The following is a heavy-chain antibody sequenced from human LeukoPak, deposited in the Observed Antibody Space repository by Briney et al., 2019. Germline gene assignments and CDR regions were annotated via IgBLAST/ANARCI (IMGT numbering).Heavy chain of an antibody. CDR2: TYYRSKWYN. CDR3: ARDLGEFGWFDP. CDR1: GDSVSSAA. J-gene: IGHJ5*02. V-gene: IGHV6-1*01. Sequence: SQTLSLTCAISGDSVSSAAWNWIRQSPSRGLEWLGRTYYRSKWYNDYAVSVKSRITINPDTSKNQFSLQLNSVTPEDTAVYYCARDLGEFGWFDPWGQGTLVTVSS. D-gene: IGHD3-10*01.